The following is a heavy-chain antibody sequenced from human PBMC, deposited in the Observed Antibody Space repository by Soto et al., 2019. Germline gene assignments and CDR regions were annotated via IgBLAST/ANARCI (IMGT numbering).Heavy chain of an antibody. D-gene: IGHD1-1*01. CDR2: IYYRGST. V-gene: IGHV4-30-4*01. Sequence: SETLSLTCTVSGGSITSDDYYWSWIRQPPGKGLEWIGYIYYRGSTSHNPSLQSRLTISIDTSKNQFSLELTSVTAADTAVYYCARDRSNSPDYFDYWGQGXLVTVSS. CDR3: ARDRSNSPDYFDY. J-gene: IGHJ4*02. CDR1: GGSITSDDYY.